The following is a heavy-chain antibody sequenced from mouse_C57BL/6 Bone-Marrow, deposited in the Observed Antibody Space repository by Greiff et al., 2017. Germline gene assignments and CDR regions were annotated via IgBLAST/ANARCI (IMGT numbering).Heavy chain of an antibody. CDR3: ARSDSNYAWFAY. D-gene: IGHD2-5*01. CDR2: IDPEAGET. CDR1: GFNINDYY. J-gene: IGHJ3*01. Sequence: VQLQQSGAELVQPGASVKLSCTASGFNINDYYMPWVQQRPEQGLEWIGRIDPEAGETKYAPKFQGKATITADTASNTAYLQLSSLTSEDTAVYYCARSDSNYAWFAYWGQGTLVTVSA. V-gene: IGHV14-2*01.